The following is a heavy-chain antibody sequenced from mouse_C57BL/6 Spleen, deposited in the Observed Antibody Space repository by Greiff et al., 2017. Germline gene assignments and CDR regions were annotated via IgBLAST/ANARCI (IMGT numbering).Heavy chain of an antibody. Sequence: QVQLQQSGAELVRPGASVTLSCKASGYTFTDYEMHWVKQTPVHGLEWIGAIDPETGGTAYNQKFKGKAILTADKSSSTAYMELLSLTSEDSAVYYGTRYPWFAYWGQRTLVTVSA. J-gene: IGHJ3*01. CDR1: GYTFTDYE. CDR3: TRYPWFAY. D-gene: IGHD1-1*01. V-gene: IGHV1-15*01. CDR2: IDPETGGT.